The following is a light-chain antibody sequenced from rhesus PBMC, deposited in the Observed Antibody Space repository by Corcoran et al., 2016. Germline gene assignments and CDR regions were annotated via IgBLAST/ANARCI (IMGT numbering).Light chain of an antibody. J-gene: IGKJ3*01. CDR3: QHSYVSPFT. CDR1: VIVHNY. V-gene: IGKV1-74*01. CDR2: RAS. Sequence: DIQMTQSPSSLSASVGDRVTITCRASVIVHNYLHWYQQKPGKAPKILIYRASILQIGVPSRFSGSGSGTDFTLTITSLQPGEFAVYYCQHSYVSPFTFGPGTKL.